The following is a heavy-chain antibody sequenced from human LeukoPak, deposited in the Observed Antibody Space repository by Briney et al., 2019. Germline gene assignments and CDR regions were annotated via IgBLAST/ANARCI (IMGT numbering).Heavy chain of an antibody. D-gene: IGHD6-13*01. CDR1: GFTFSSYG. J-gene: IGHJ4*02. V-gene: IGHV3-30*02. Sequence: PGGSLRLSCAASGFTFSSYGMHWVRQAPGKGLEWVAFIRYDGSNKYYADSVKGRFTISRDNSKNTLYLQMNSLRAEGTAVYYCASRYSSWGTTFDYWGQGTLVTVSS. CDR2: IRYDGSNK. CDR3: ASRYSSWGTTFDY.